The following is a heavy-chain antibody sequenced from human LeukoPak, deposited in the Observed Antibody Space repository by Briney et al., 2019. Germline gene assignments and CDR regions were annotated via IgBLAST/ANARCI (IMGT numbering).Heavy chain of an antibody. V-gene: IGHV1-69-2*01. CDR1: GYTFTDYY. Sequence: GASVKVSCKASGYTFTDYYMHWVQQAPVKGLEWMGRVDPEDGETIYAEKFQGRVTITADTSTDTAYMELSSLRSEDTAVYYCATVGYYDSSGYYYVADYWGQGTLVTVSS. J-gene: IGHJ4*02. D-gene: IGHD3-22*01. CDR3: ATVGYYDSSGYYYVADY. CDR2: VDPEDGET.